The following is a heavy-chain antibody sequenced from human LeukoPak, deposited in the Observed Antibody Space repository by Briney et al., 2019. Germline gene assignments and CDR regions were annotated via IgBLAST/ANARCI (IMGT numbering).Heavy chain of an antibody. CDR2: IYYSGST. CDR1: GGSISSSTYY. Sequence: SETLSLTCIVSGGSISSSTYYWGWIRQPPGKGLEWIGSIYYSGSTYYTPSLKSRVTIFVDTSKNQFSLKLSSVTAADTAVYYCARQSNVDTAMITYYYYGMDVWGQGTTVTVSS. V-gene: IGHV4-39*01. J-gene: IGHJ6*02. D-gene: IGHD5-18*01. CDR3: ARQSNVDTAMITYYYYGMDV.